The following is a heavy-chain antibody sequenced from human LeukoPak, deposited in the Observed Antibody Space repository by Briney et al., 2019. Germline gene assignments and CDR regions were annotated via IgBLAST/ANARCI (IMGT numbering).Heavy chain of an antibody. V-gene: IGHV3-15*01. D-gene: IGHD3-10*01. J-gene: IGHJ4*02. CDR1: XFTFSNAW. CDR3: TTETLKLLWFGELAGDVDY. CDR2: IKSKTDGCTT. Sequence: GGSLRLSCXXSXFTFSNAWMSSVRQAPGKGLEWVGRIKSKTDGCTTDYAAPVKGRFTISRDDSKNTLYLQINSLKTEDTAVYYCTTETLKLLWFGELAGDVDYWGQGTLVTVSS.